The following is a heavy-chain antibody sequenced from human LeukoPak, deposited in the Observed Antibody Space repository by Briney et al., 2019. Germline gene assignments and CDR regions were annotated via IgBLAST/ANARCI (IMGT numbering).Heavy chain of an antibody. D-gene: IGHD1-26*01. J-gene: IGHJ4*02. CDR1: GFTFSSYG. Sequence: GGSLRLSCAASGFTFSSYGMHWVRQAPGKGLEWVAVIPYDGSDKKYADSVKGRFTISRDNSKNTLYLQMNSLRAEDTAVYYCARDGELHYFDYWGQGTLVSVSS. CDR3: ARDGELHYFDY. CDR2: IPYDGSDK. V-gene: IGHV3-30*03.